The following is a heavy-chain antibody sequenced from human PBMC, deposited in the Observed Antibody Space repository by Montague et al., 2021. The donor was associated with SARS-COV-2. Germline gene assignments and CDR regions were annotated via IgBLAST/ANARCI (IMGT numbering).Heavy chain of an antibody. CDR2: IYYGGST. V-gene: IGHV4-39*07. D-gene: IGHD2-15*01. CDR3: ARDMRMVANGVVVDDAVVDGFDI. CDR1: GDSVRTYSYY. J-gene: IGHJ3*02. Sequence: SETLSLTCTVSGDSVRTYSYYWGWIRQPPGKGLEWIGSIYYGGSTTYNPSLKSRVTISVDTSRNQFSLKLSSVTAADTAVYYCARDMRMVANGVVVDDAVVDGFDIWGQGTMVTVSS.